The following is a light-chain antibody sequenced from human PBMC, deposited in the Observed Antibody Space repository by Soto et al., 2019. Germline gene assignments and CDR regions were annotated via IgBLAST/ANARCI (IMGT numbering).Light chain of an antibody. CDR3: QQYGSYPPLT. CDR2: GAS. V-gene: IGKV3-20*01. J-gene: IGKJ4*01. CDR1: QSVSSRY. Sequence: EIVLTQSPGTLSLSPGERATLSCRASQSVSSRYLGWYQQKPGQAPRLLIYGASNRATGIPDSFSGSGSGTKFTLTTSTPEHDDFAVYYCQQYGSYPPLTVGGGTKVDSK.